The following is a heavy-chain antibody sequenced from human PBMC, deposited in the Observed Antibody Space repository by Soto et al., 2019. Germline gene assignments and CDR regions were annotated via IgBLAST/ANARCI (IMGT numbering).Heavy chain of an antibody. J-gene: IGHJ5*02. CDR1: GACITTYY. CDR3: ARDLKEYCSDGKCNWFDP. CDR2: ISYSGST. V-gene: IGHV4-59*01. Sequence: PSETLALTCTVXGACITTYYWSWIRQPPGKGLEWIGYISYSGSTDYNPSLKSRVTISFDASKNQISLQVRSATAADAAVYYCARDLKEYCSDGKCNWFDPWGQGTLVTVS. D-gene: IGHD2-15*01.